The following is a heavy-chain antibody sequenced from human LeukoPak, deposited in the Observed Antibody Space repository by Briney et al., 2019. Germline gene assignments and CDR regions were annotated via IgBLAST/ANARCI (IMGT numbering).Heavy chain of an antibody. CDR1: GVSVRDYY. V-gene: IGHV4-34*01. J-gene: IGHJ5*02. Sequence: PSETLSLTCAVSGVSVRDYYWSWLRQSPEKGLEWIGEVSPGGYTTYNPSLRSRVIISEDTSENQLSLTVTSVTAADTALYYCARIRCGRGQARCYNHWAQGSLVTVSS. CDR3: ARIRCGRGQARCYNH. CDR2: VSPGGYT. D-gene: IGHD2-21*01.